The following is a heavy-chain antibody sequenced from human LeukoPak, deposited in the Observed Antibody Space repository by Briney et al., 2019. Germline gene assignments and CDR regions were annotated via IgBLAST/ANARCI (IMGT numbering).Heavy chain of an antibody. CDR3: ATVYSGYGDY. D-gene: IGHD3-22*01. Sequence: GSLRLSCAASGFTVSSNYMSWIRQPPGKGLEWIGEVNHSGSTNYNPSLKSRVTISVDTSKNQFSLKLNSVTAADTAVYYCATVYSGYGDYWGQGTLVTVSS. J-gene: IGHJ4*02. V-gene: IGHV4-34*01. CDR2: VNHSGST. CDR1: GFTVSSNY.